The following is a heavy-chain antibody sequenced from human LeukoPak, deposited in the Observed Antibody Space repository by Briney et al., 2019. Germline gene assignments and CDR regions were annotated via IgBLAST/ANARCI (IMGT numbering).Heavy chain of an antibody. Sequence: SETLSLTRALYRGSFSGYYWCWIRQPPGKGLEWMGEINHSGSTNYNPSLKSRVTISVDTSKNQFSLKLSSVTAADTAVYYCARGYYYDSSGRFDYWGQGTLVTVSS. V-gene: IGHV4-34*01. J-gene: IGHJ4*02. CDR3: ARGYYYDSSGRFDY. CDR2: INHSGST. D-gene: IGHD3-22*01. CDR1: RGSFSGYY.